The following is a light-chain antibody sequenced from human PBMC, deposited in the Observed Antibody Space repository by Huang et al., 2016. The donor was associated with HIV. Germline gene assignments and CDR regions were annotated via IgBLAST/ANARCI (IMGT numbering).Light chain of an antibody. J-gene: IGKJ4*01. V-gene: IGKV3-15*01. CDR3: QQNNNWPPRT. CDR2: GAS. CDR1: QSVSSN. Sequence: EIVMTQSPATLSVSPGERATLSCSAIQSVSSNLAWYQQKPGQAPRLLIYGASTRATGIPARCSGSGSGTEFTRTSSSLQAEDVAVYDGQQNNNWPPRTFGGGTKVEIK.